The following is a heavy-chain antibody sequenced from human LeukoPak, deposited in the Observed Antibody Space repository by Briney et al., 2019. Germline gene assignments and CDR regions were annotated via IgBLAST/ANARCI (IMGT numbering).Heavy chain of an antibody. D-gene: IGHD1-26*01. CDR3: AVVGATSVFDY. J-gene: IGHJ4*02. Sequence: GGSLRLSCAASGITFSSYWMSWVRQAPGKGPEWVASIQQDGTEKNYVDSVRGRFTISRDNPKNSLYLQMNSLRAEDTAVYYCAVVGATSVFDYWGQGTLVTVSS. CDR2: IQQDGTEK. V-gene: IGHV3-7*01. CDR1: GITFSSYW.